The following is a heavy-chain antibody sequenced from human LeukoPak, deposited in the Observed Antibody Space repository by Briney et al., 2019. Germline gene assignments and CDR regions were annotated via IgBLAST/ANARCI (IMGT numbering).Heavy chain of an antibody. J-gene: IGHJ4*02. CDR2: IYYSGST. Sequence: SETLSLTCTVSGGSISSGDYYWSWIRQHPGKGLEWIGYIYYSGSTYYNPSLKSRVTISVDTSKNQFSLKLSSVTAADTAVYYCARVRSSGFDYWGQGTLVTVSS. V-gene: IGHV4-31*03. CDR3: ARVRSSGFDY. D-gene: IGHD3-22*01. CDR1: GGSISSGDYY.